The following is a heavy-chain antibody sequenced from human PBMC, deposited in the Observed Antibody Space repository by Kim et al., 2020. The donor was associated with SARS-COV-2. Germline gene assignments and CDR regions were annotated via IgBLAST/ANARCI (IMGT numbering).Heavy chain of an antibody. CDR3: AKYPQGCCSGANCYLDN. CDR1: GFTVSNYA. Sequence: GGSLRLSCAASGFTVSNYAMSWVRQAPGKGLEWVSDISVDNGRTDYADSVKGRFTISRDNSRNTVYVQMNSLTAEDTAVYYCAKYPQGCCSGANCYLDNWGQGTLVTVSS. D-gene: IGHD2-15*01. CDR2: ISVDNGRT. V-gene: IGHV3-23*01. J-gene: IGHJ4*02.